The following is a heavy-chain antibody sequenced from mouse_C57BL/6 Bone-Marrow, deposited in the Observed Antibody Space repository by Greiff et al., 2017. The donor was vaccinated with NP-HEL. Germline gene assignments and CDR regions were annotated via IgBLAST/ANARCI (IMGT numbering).Heavy chain of an antibody. J-gene: IGHJ1*03. CDR3: ARSLYYGSSYGWYFDV. CDR2: ISSGSSTI. Sequence: DVKLVESGGGLVKPGGSLKLSCAASGFTFSDYGMHWVRQAPEKGLEWVAYISSGSSTIYYADTVKGRFTISRDNAKNTLFLQMTSLRSEDTAMYYCARSLYYGSSYGWYFDVWGTGTTVTVSS. D-gene: IGHD1-1*01. CDR1: GFTFSDYG. V-gene: IGHV5-17*01.